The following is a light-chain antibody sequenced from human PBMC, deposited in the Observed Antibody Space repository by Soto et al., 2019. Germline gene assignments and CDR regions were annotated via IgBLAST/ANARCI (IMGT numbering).Light chain of an antibody. Sequence: QSALTQPASVSGSPGQSITISCTGTSSDVGSYNLVSWYQQHPGKAPKLMIYEDSKRPSGVSNRFSGSKSGNTASLTISGLQAEDEADYYCCSFADIGTLVFGGGTKLTVL. CDR2: EDS. V-gene: IGLV2-23*01. J-gene: IGLJ2*01. CDR3: CSFADIGTLV. CDR1: SSDVGSYNL.